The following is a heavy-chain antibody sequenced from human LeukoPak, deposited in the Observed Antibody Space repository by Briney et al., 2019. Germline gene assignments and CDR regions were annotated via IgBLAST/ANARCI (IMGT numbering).Heavy chain of an antibody. V-gene: IGHV3-23*01. J-gene: IGHJ5*02. D-gene: IGHD3-3*01. CDR3: ARLYYDIWSAYYTNNKLDP. CDR2: ISGSGGST. Sequence: GGSLRLSCAASGFTFSSYAMSWVRQAPGNGLRWGSAISGSGGSTYYAGSVTGRFTISRDNSKNTLYLQMNSLRAEDTAVYYCARLYYDIWSAYYTNNKLDPWGQGTLVTVSS. CDR1: GFTFSSYA.